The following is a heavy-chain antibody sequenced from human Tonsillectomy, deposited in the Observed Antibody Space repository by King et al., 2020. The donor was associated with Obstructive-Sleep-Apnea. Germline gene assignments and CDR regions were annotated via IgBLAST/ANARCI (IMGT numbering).Heavy chain of an antibody. CDR2: INGDGSGT. V-gene: IGHV3-74*01. CDR3: ARGMNDYSYYVMDV. J-gene: IGHJ6*02. CDR1: RFTFSYYS. Sequence: VQLVESGGALVQPGGSLRLSCAASRFTFSYYSMHWVRQTPGKGLVWVSRINGDGSGTNYAVSVKGRFTISRDNDKDTLYRQMNSLRAEDTAMYYCARGMNDYSYYVMDVWGHGTTVTVSS. D-gene: IGHD1-1*01.